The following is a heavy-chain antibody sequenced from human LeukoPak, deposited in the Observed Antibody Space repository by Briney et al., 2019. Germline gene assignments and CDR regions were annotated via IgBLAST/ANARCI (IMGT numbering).Heavy chain of an antibody. CDR3: ARHTYDLRLDY. V-gene: IGHV4-34*01. Sequence: PSESLSLTCAVYGGSFSGYYWSWIRQPPGKGLEWIGEINHSGSTNYNPSLKSRVTISVDTSKNQFSLKLSSVTAADTAVYYCARHTYDLRLDYWGQGTLVTVSS. D-gene: IGHD5-12*01. CDR1: GGSFSGYY. J-gene: IGHJ4*02. CDR2: INHSGST.